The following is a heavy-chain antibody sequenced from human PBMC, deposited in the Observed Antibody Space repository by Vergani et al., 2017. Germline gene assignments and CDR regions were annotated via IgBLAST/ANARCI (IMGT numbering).Heavy chain of an antibody. Sequence: EVQLVESGGGLVQPGGSLRLSCAASGFTFSSYWMHWVRQAPGKGLVWVSRINSDGSSTSYADSVKGRFTISRDNAKNTLYLQMNSLRAENTAVYYCASAARPHYYYYYVAVWREGTAIAVSS. CDR3: ASAARPHYYYYYVAV. CDR1: GFTFSSYW. D-gene: IGHD6-6*01. J-gene: IGHJ6*03. CDR2: INSDGSST. V-gene: IGHV3-74*01.